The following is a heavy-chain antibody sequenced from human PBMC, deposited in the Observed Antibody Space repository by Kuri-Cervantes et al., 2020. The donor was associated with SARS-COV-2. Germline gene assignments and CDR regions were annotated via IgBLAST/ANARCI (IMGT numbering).Heavy chain of an antibody. CDR3: ARRDLSSTSINNWFDP. Sequence: SETLSLTCAVYGGSFSNFYWSWIHQPPGKGLEWIGELDHSGRANYNPSLKSRVTISVDRSRNQFSLKLSSVTAADTAVYYCARRDLSSTSINNWFDPWGQGTLVTVSS. V-gene: IGHV4-34*01. J-gene: IGHJ5*02. CDR1: GGSFSNFY. CDR2: LDHSGRA. D-gene: IGHD2-2*01.